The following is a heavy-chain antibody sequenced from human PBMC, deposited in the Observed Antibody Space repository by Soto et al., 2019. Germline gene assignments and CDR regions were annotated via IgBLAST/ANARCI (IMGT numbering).Heavy chain of an antibody. V-gene: IGHV4-4*02. J-gene: IGHJ4*02. CDR1: GGSISSTNW. Sequence: KPSETLSLTCAVSGGSISSTNWWSWVRQPPGKGLEWIGENFHSGSTNYNPSLKSRVTISVDKSKNQFSLKLSSVTAADTAVYYCARVVNFYDGSVYHYYFDTWGQGTLVTVSS. D-gene: IGHD3-22*01. CDR3: ARVVNFYDGSVYHYYFDT. CDR2: NFHSGST.